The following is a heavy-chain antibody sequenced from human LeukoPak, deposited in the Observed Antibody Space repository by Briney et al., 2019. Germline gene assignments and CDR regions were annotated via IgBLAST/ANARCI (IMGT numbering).Heavy chain of an antibody. J-gene: IGHJ5*02. V-gene: IGHV3-11*06. D-gene: IGHD6-19*01. CDR1: GFXFSDHY. CDR3: AREHSSVSSESKGYDL. CDR2: ISFSHHT. Sequence: PGGSLRLSCAASGFXFSDHYISWIRQAPGKGLEWISYISFSHHTNYADSVKGRFTISRDDARNSLFLQVNSLRAEDTAVYYCAREHSSVSSESKGYDLWGQGTLVTVSS.